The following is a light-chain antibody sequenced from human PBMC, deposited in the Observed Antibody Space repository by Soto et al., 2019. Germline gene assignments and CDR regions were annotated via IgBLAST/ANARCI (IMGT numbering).Light chain of an antibody. CDR3: QQYNSWPPGYT. V-gene: IGKV3-15*01. J-gene: IGKJ2*01. CDR1: QSVSSN. Sequence: DIVMTQSPATLSVSPGERATLSCRASQSVSSNLAWYQQKPGQAPRLLIYGASTRATGIPARFSGSGSGTEFTLTISSLQSEDFAVYYCQQYNSWPPGYTFGQGTKLEIK. CDR2: GAS.